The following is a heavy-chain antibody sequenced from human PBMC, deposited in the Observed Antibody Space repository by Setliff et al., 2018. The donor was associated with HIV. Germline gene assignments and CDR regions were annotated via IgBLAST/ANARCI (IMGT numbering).Heavy chain of an antibody. Sequence: GGSLRLSCAASGFTFDGYVMHWVRQVPGKGLEWVSGISWKSGTIGYADSVEGRFTISRDNGKNSLYLQMNSLRAEDTAVYYCAKWWGYSSGWLDYWGQGTLVTVSS. CDR3: AKWWGYSSGWLDY. D-gene: IGHD6-19*01. CDR1: GFTFDGYV. J-gene: IGHJ4*02. V-gene: IGHV3-9*01. CDR2: ISWKSGTI.